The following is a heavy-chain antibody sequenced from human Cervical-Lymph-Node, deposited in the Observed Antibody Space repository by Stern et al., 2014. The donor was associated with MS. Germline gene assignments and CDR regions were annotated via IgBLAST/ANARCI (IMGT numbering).Heavy chain of an antibody. CDR1: GYSFTTFW. J-gene: IGHJ4*02. Sequence: EVQLVQSGAEVKKPGESLKISCKGSGYSFTTFWIGWVRQIPGKGLEWMGLIFPDDSDTRYSPSFQGQVNISADKSTDTAYLQWSSLKASDTATYYCARPLGSGWTAGWYYWGQGTRVTVSS. CDR3: ARPLGSGWTAGWYY. V-gene: IGHV5-51*03. CDR2: IFPDDSDT. D-gene: IGHD6-19*01.